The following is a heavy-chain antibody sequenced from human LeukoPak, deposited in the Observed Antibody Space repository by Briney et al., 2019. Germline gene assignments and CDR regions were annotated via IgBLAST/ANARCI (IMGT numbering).Heavy chain of an antibody. CDR3: AKFEGHPWGTYRLDY. V-gene: IGHV3-23*01. CDR1: GFTLCDFA. J-gene: IGHJ4*02. D-gene: IGHD3-16*02. CDR2: VFGGGFGA. Sequence: GGALRPPCVGSGFTLCDFAMTWVRQAPRKGREWVASVFGGGFGAYYVHSVKGRFTISRDNSKNTLYLQMNSLRVEDTAVYYCAKFEGHPWGTYRLDYWGLGTLVTVS.